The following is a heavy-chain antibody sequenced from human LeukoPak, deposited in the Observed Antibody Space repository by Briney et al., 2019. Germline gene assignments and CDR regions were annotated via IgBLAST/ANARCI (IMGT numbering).Heavy chain of an antibody. J-gene: IGHJ6*02. Sequence: PGGSLRLSCAASGFIFSTYTMNWVRQAPGKGLEWVSVIWYDGSNIYYADSVKGRFTISRDNSKNTLYLQMNSLRVEDTAVYYCARVKTTVTGGVDVWGQGTTVTVSS. V-gene: IGHV3-33*08. CDR2: IWYDGSNI. CDR1: GFIFSTYT. D-gene: IGHD4-17*01. CDR3: ARVKTTVTGGVDV.